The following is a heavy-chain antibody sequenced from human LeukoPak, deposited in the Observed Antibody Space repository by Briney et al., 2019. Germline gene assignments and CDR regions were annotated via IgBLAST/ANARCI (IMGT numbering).Heavy chain of an antibody. D-gene: IGHD3-22*01. V-gene: IGHV3-21*01. CDR2: ISSSSSYI. CDR3: ARDQKSTLSSGYALDY. J-gene: IGHJ4*02. CDR1: GFTFSSYS. Sequence: GGSLRLSCAASGFTFSSYSMNWVRQAPGKGLEWFSSISSSSSYIYYADSVKGRFTISRDNAKNSLYLQMNSLRAEDTAVYYCARDQKSTLSSGYALDYWGQGTLVTVSS.